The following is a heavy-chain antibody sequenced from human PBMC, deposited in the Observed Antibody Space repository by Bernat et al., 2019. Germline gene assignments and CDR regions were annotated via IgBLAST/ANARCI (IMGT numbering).Heavy chain of an antibody. J-gene: IGHJ4*02. CDR2: INHSGSP. V-gene: IGHV4-34*01. CDR3: ARFSGSGGYWGDYFDY. D-gene: IGHD3-10*01. Sequence: QVQLQQWGAGLLKPSETLSLTCAVYGGSFSGYYWSWIRQPPGKGPEWIGEINHSGSPNYNPSLKSRVTITVDTSKNQFSLKLSSVTAADTAVYYCARFSGSGGYWGDYFDYWGQGTLVTVSS. CDR1: GGSFSGYY.